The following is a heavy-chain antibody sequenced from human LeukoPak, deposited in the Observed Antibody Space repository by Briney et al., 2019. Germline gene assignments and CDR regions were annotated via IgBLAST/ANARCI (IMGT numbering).Heavy chain of an antibody. CDR2: IYFSGST. CDR1: GGSFSTYS. D-gene: IGHD6-19*01. CDR3: ARSDGSYLGSGSGYFDY. V-gene: IGHV4-59*01. J-gene: IGHJ4*02. Sequence: SETLSLTCAVYGGSFSTYSWSWIRQPPGKGLEWIGYIYFSGSTNYNPSLRSRVTISVDTSKNQFSLKLSSVTAADTAVYYCARSDGSYLGSGSGYFDYWGQGTLVTVSS.